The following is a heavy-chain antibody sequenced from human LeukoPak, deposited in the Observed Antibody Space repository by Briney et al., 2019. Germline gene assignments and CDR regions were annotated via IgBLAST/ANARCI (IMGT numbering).Heavy chain of an antibody. V-gene: IGHV4-4*07. Sequence: SETLSLTCTVSGGSISSYYWSWIRQPAGKGLEWIGRIYTSGSTNYNPSLKSRVTMSVDTSKNQFSLKLSSVTAADTAVYYCARQSRIVVVPAAIYYYYYMDVWGKGTTVTVSS. D-gene: IGHD2-2*02. CDR2: IYTSGST. CDR3: ARQSRIVVVPAAIYYYYYMDV. CDR1: GGSISSYY. J-gene: IGHJ6*03.